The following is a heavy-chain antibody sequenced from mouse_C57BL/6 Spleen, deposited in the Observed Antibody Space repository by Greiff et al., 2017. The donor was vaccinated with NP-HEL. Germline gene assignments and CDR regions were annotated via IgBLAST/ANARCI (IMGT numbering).Heavy chain of an antibody. CDR2: INPGSGGT. V-gene: IGHV1-54*01. CDR1: GYAFTNYL. J-gene: IGHJ2*01. D-gene: IGHD1-1*01. CDR3: ARGFLITTVVATDYFDY. Sequence: VKLMESGAELVRPGTSVKVSCKASGYAFTNYLIEWVKQRPGQGLEWIGVINPGSGGTNYNEKFKGKATLTADKSSSTAYMQLSSLTSEDSAVYFCARGFLITTVVATDYFDYWGQGTTLTVSS.